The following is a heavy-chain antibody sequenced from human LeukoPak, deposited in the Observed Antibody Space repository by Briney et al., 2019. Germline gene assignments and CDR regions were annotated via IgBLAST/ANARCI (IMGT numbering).Heavy chain of an antibody. Sequence: GASVKVSCKASGYTFTSYYMLWVRQAPGPGLEWMGIINPSGGSTSYAQKFQGRVTMTRDMSTSTVYMELSSLRSKDTAVYYCAREFNDILTGPDAFDIWGQGTMVTVSS. CDR3: AREFNDILTGPDAFDI. V-gene: IGHV1-46*01. J-gene: IGHJ3*02. CDR1: GYTFTSYY. D-gene: IGHD3-9*01. CDR2: INPSGGST.